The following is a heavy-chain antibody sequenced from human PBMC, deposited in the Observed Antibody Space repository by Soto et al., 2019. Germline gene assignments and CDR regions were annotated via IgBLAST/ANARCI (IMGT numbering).Heavy chain of an antibody. J-gene: IGHJ4*02. Sequence: GESLKISCAASGFTFSNAWMSWVRQAPGKGLEWVGRIKSKTDGGTTDYAAPVKGRFTISRDDSKNTLYLQMNSLKTEDTAVYYCTTDLGIVGATANWGQGTLVTVSS. CDR3: TTDLGIVGATAN. V-gene: IGHV3-15*01. D-gene: IGHD1-26*01. CDR2: IKSKTDGGTT. CDR1: GFTFSNAW.